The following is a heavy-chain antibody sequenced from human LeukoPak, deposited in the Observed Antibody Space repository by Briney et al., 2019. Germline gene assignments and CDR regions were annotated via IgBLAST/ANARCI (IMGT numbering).Heavy chain of an antibody. CDR3: ARTLKVIAVALYYDY. V-gene: IGHV4-34*01. J-gene: IGHJ4*02. Sequence: SETLSLTCAVYGGSFSGYHWSWIRQPPGKGLEWIGEINHSGSTNYNPSLKSRVTISVDTSKNQFSLKLSSVTAADTAVYYCARTLKVIAVALYYDYWGQGTLVTVSS. CDR2: INHSGST. CDR1: GGSFSGYH. D-gene: IGHD6-19*01.